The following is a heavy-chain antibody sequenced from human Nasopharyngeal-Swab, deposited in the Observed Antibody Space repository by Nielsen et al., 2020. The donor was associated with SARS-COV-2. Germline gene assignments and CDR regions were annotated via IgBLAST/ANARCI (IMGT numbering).Heavy chain of an antibody. CDR3: ARGDILTPYYFDY. CDR2: IKQDGSEK. V-gene: IGHV3-7*04. D-gene: IGHD3-9*01. CDR1: GFTFSSYW. Sequence: GGSLRLSCAASGFTFSSYWMSWVRQAPGKGLEWVANIKQDGSEKYYVDSVKGRLTISRDNAKNSLYLQMNSLRAEDTAVYYCARGDILTPYYFDYWGQGTLVTVSS. J-gene: IGHJ4*02.